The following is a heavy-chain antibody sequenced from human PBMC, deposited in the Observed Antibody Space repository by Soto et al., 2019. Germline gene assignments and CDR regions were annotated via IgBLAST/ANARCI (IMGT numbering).Heavy chain of an antibody. CDR2: IIPIFGTA. CDR3: AGGGWELLPREDYYYGMDV. CDR1: GGTFSSYA. Sequence: QVQLVQSGAEVKKPGSSVKVSCKASGGTFSSYAISWVRQAPGQGLEWMGGIIPIFGTANYAQKFQGRVTITADESTSTAYMELSSLRSEDTAVYDCAGGGWELLPREDYYYGMDVWGQGTTVTVSS. V-gene: IGHV1-69*01. J-gene: IGHJ6*02. D-gene: IGHD1-26*01.